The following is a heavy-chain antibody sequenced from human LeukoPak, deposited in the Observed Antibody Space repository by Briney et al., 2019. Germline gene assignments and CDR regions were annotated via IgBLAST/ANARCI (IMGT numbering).Heavy chain of an antibody. CDR2: ISSGGSSI. CDR1: GFTFSSYE. V-gene: IGHV3-48*03. CDR3: ARSSGWYTGFDY. D-gene: IGHD6-19*01. Sequence: GGSLRLSCAASGFTFSSYEMNWVRQAPGKGLEWVSYISSGGSSIYYADSVKGRFTISRDNAKNSLYLQMNSLRAEDTAVYYCARSSGWYTGFDYWGQGTLVTVSS. J-gene: IGHJ4*02.